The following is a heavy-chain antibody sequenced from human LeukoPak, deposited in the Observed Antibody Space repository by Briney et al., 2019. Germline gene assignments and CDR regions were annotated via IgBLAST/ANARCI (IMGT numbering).Heavy chain of an antibody. CDR2: VKGGGATT. CDR1: GFTFHNYA. D-gene: IGHD6-19*01. J-gene: IGHJ4*02. Sequence: PGGSLRLSCAASGFTFHNYAMHWVRPAPGRSLEWVSLVKGGGATTYADSVKGRFTISRDNSKNSLYLQMNSLRSEDTALYFCAKDIGTGWSFDYWGQGILVTVSS. V-gene: IGHV3-43*02. CDR3: AKDIGTGWSFDY.